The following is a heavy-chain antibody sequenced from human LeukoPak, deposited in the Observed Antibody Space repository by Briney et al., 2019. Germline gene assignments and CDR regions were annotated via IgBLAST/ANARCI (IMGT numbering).Heavy chain of an antibody. CDR1: GGSISSYY. CDR3: ARDFLLQSEGLFDY. D-gene: IGHD4-11*01. V-gene: IGHV4-4*07. J-gene: IGHJ4*02. Sequence: SETLSLTCTDSGGSISSYYWSWIRQPPRKGLEGIGRFYISGSTNYNPPLKSRVTMSVDTSKNQFSLRLNSVTAADTAVYYCARDFLLQSEGLFDYWGQGTLVTVSS. CDR2: FYISGST.